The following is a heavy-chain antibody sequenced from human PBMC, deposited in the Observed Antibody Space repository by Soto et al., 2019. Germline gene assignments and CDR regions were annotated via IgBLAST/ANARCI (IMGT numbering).Heavy chain of an antibody. CDR3: ARGSSLQNSNNWFDP. V-gene: IGHV4-34*01. CDR2: INHSGST. CDR1: GLSFSGYY. D-gene: IGHD4-4*01. J-gene: IGHJ5*02. Sequence: SETLSLTCAFYGLSFSGYYWILIRQPPGKGLEWIGEINHSGSTNYNPSLKSRVTISVDTSKNQFSLKLSSVTAADTAVYYCARGSSLQNSNNWFDPWGQGTLVTVSS.